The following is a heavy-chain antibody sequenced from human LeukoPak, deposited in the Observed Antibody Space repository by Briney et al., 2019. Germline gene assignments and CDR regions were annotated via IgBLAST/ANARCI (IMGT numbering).Heavy chain of an antibody. CDR2: GSGDST. D-gene: IGHD2-21*02. V-gene: IGHV3-23*01. J-gene: IGHJ3*02. Sequence: GGSLRLSCAASGFTFSSYAMSWVRQAPGKGLEWVSGSGDSTYYADSVKGRFTISRDNAKNSLYLQMNSLRAEDTALYRCRAAIHGDAFDIWGQGTMVTVSS. CDR1: GFTFSSYA. CDR3: RAAIHGDAFDI.